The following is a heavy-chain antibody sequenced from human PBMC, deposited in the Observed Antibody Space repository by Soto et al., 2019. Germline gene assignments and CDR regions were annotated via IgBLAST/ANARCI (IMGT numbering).Heavy chain of an antibody. Sequence: QVQLQESGPGLVKPSETLSLTCTVSGASISRYYWSWIRQSPGKGLEWIGYIYYSGSTTYNPSLKSRVTISLDTSKNHFSLTLTSVTASDTAVYYCAILTVTGTMVLDYWGQGTRVTV. CDR3: AILTVTGTMVLDY. CDR2: IYYSGST. D-gene: IGHD6-19*01. J-gene: IGHJ4*02. V-gene: IGHV4-59*08. CDR1: GASISRYY.